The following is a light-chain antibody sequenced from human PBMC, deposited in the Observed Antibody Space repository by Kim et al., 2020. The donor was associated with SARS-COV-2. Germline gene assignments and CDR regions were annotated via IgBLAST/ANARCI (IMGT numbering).Light chain of an antibody. J-gene: IGLJ2*01. CDR2: EVS. V-gene: IGLV2-23*02. Sequence: QSALTQPASVSGSPGQSITISCTGTSSDVGSYNLVSWYQQHPGKAPKLMIYEVSKRPSGVSNRFSGSKSGNTASLTISGLQAEDEADYYCCSYAVSSTFVVFGGGTQLTVL. CDR1: SSDVGSYNL. CDR3: CSYAVSSTFVV.